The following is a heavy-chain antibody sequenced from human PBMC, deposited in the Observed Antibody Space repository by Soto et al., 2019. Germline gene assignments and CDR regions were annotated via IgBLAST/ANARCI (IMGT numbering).Heavy chain of an antibody. CDR1: GGSISSGAYY. Sequence: SETLSLTCTVSGGSISSGAYYWSWIRQHPGKGLEWIGYIYYSGSTYYNPSLKSRVTISGDTSKNQFSLKLGSVTAADTAVYYCARVYDASGYPHFDYWGQGTLVT. D-gene: IGHD5-12*01. J-gene: IGHJ4*02. V-gene: IGHV4-31*03. CDR3: ARVYDASGYPHFDY. CDR2: IYYSGST.